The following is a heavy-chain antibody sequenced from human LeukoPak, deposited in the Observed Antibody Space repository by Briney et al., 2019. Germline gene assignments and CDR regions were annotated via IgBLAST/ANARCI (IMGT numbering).Heavy chain of an antibody. D-gene: IGHD3-22*01. V-gene: IGHV3-7*01. CDR1: GFTFSRYC. Sequence: GGSLRLSCVASGFTFSRYCMSWVRQSPRKGLEWVADIKQGGGGIYYMDSVKGRFTISRDNAKNSLYLQMNSLRAEDTAVYYCARDKGDYDTSGSLFVFGGQGTLVTVSS. CDR2: IKQGGGGI. CDR3: ARDKGDYDTSGSLFVF. J-gene: IGHJ4*02.